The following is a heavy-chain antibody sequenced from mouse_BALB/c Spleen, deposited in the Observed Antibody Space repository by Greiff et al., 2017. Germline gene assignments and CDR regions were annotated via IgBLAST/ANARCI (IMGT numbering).Heavy chain of an antibody. D-gene: IGHD2-10*02. V-gene: IGHV1-82*01. J-gene: IGHJ4*01. CDR1: GYAFSSSW. CDR3: ARMYEYAMDY. CDR2: IYPGDGDT. Sequence: QVQLQQSGPELVKPGASVKISCKASGYAFSSSWMNWVKQRPGQGLEWIGRIYPGDGDTNYNGKFKGKATLTADKSSSTAYMQLSSLTSVDSAVYFCARMYEYAMDYWGQGTSVTVSS.